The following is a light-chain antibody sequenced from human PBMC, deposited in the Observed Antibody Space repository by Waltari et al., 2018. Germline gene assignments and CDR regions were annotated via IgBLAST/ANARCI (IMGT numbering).Light chain of an antibody. CDR1: QSVRNN. V-gene: IGKV3D-15*02. Sequence: EIVVMQSPAALSLSPGDRVTISCRASQSVRNNFAWYQQKPGQAPRLLIFDASTRATGIPARFSGSGSGTEFTLTINTLQSEDFGIYYCQQYDNLITFGQGTRLEIK. CDR2: DAS. CDR3: QQYDNLIT. J-gene: IGKJ5*01.